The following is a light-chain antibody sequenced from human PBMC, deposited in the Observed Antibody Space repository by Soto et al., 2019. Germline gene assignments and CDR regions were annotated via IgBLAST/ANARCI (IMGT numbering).Light chain of an antibody. J-gene: IGKJ5*01. CDR2: DAS. Sequence: EIVLTQSPATLSLSPGERATLSCRASESIRTYLAWYQQKPGQAPRLLIYDASNRATGIPARFSGSGSGTEFTLTIDSLEPEDFAAYYCQQRTNWPITFGQGTRLEIK. V-gene: IGKV3-11*01. CDR1: ESIRTY. CDR3: QQRTNWPIT.